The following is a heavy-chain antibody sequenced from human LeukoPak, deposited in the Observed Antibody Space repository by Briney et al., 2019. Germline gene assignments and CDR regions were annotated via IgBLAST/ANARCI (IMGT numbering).Heavy chain of an antibody. D-gene: IGHD4-11*01. V-gene: IGHV4-34*01. J-gene: IGHJ4*02. CDR2: INDSGST. Sequence: SETLSLTCAVYGGSFSGYYWSWIRQPPGKGLEWIGEINDSGSTKYIPSLKSRVTISVDTSKKQFSLKVNSVTAADTAVYYCARGGLNSNYFDSWGQGTLVTASS. CDR3: ARGGLNSNYFDS. CDR1: GGSFSGYY.